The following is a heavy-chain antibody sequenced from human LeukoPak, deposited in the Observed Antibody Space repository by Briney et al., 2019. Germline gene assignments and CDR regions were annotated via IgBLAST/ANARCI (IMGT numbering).Heavy chain of an antibody. CDR2: ISSSSSTI. V-gene: IGHV3-48*01. J-gene: IGHJ4*02. CDR1: GFTFSSYS. Sequence: LSGGSLRLPCAASGFTFSSYSMNWVRQAPGKGLEWVSYISSSSSTIYYADSVKGRFTISRDNAKNSLYLQMNSLRAEDTAVYYCARAAKDIVATITEFDYWGQGTLVTVSS. CDR3: ARAAKDIVATITEFDY. D-gene: IGHD5-12*01.